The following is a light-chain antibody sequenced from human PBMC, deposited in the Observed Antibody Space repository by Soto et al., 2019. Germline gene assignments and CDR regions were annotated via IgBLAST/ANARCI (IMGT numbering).Light chain of an antibody. CDR1: SSNIGAGYD. J-gene: IGLJ1*01. V-gene: IGLV1-40*01. Sequence: VLTQPPSVSGAPGQRVTISSTGSSSNIGAGYDVHWYQQLPGTAPKLLIYGNSNRPSGVPDRFSGSKSGTSASLAITGLQAEDEADYYCQSYDSSLSGYVFGTGTKVTVL. CDR3: QSYDSSLSGYV. CDR2: GNS.